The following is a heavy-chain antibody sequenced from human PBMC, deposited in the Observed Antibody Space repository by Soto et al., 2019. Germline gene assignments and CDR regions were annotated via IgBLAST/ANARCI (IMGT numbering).Heavy chain of an antibody. CDR3: AKHLLFGVVIDGDATGYYYYGMDV. J-gene: IGHJ6*02. V-gene: IGHV3-23*01. Sequence: GGSLRLSCAASGFTFSSYAMSWVRQAPGKGLEWVSAISGSGGSTYYADSVKGRFTISRDNSKNTLYLQMNSLRAEDTAVYYCAKHLLFGVVIDGDATGYYYYGMDVWGQGTTVTVSS. D-gene: IGHD3-3*01. CDR2: ISGSGGST. CDR1: GFTFSSYA.